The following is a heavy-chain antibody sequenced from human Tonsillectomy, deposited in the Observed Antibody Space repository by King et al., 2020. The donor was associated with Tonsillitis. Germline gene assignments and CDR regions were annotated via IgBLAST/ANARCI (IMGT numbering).Heavy chain of an antibody. V-gene: IGHV4-59*08. CDR3: ARQGAYYDYLSPYYMDV. CDR1: GGSISGFY. J-gene: IGHJ6*03. Sequence: QLQESGPGLVKPSETLSLTFTVSGGSISGFYCTCSRQPPGEPLEWMGYVSYIVDTKYNPSPKNRVTISLDTSKIHFSLKLTSMTAADTAVYYCARQGAYYDYLSPYYMDVWGKGTTVTVSS. D-gene: IGHD3-3*01. CDR2: VSYIVDT.